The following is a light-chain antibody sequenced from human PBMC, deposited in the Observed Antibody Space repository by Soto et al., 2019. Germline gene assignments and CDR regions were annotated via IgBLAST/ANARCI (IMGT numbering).Light chain of an antibody. CDR1: QSISSY. V-gene: IGKV1-39*01. Sequence: DIQMTQSPSSLSASVGDRVTITCRASQSISSYLNWYQQKPGKAPKLLIYAASSLQSGVQSRFSGSGSGTDCTPTISSLQPEDFATYYCQQSYRTPLTFGGGTKVEIK. CDR2: AAS. J-gene: IGKJ4*01. CDR3: QQSYRTPLT.